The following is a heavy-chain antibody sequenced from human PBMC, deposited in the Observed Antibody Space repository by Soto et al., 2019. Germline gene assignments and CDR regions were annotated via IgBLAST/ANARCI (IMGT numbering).Heavy chain of an antibody. J-gene: IGHJ5*02. Sequence: ASVKVSCKASGYTFTSYYMHWVRQAPGQGLEWMGIINPSGGSTSYAQKFQGRVTMTRDTSTSTVYMELSSLRSEDTAVYYCARDHSIFGVVTPANWFDPWGQGTLVTVS. CDR2: INPSGGST. D-gene: IGHD3-3*01. V-gene: IGHV1-46*01. CDR1: GYTFTSYY. CDR3: ARDHSIFGVVTPANWFDP.